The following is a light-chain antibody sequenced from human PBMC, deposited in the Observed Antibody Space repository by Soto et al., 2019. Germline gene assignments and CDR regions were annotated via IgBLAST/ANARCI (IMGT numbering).Light chain of an antibody. V-gene: IGLV3-21*02. J-gene: IGLJ2*01. CDR2: DGS. CDR3: QVWDSSSNHVV. Sequence: SYELTQSPSVSVAPGQTARITCGGFNIESHSVHWYQQKTGQAPVLVVYDGSDRPSGIPERISGSNPRSNSADVATLTISRVEAGDEADYYCQVWDSSSNHVVFGGGTQLTVL. CDR1: NIESHS.